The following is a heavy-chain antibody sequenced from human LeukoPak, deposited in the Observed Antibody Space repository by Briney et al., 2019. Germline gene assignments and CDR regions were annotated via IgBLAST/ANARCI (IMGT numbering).Heavy chain of an antibody. J-gene: IGHJ4*02. D-gene: IGHD1-26*01. V-gene: IGHV4-39*07. CDR2: IYYSGST. Sequence: TSGGSLRLSCAASGFTFSSYWMSWVRQPPGKGLEWIGSIYYSGSTYNNPSLKSRVTISLDTSKDQFSLKVTSVSAADTAVYYCARARSPDSGTYVSPGTPKNFDYWGQGILVTVSS. CDR3: ARARSPDSGTYVSPGTPKNFDY. CDR1: GFTFSSYW.